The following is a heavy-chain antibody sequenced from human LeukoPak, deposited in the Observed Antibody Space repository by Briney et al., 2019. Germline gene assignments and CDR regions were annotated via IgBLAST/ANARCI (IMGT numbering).Heavy chain of an antibody. CDR3: AKRGYSSSWNFDS. CDR2: IRYDGSNK. CDR1: GFTVSSNY. D-gene: IGHD6-13*01. Sequence: PGGSLRLSCTASGFTVSSNYMSWVRQAPGKGLEWVAFIRYDGSNKYYADSVKGRFTISRDNSKNTVSLQMNSLRAEDTAVYYCAKRGYSSSWNFDSWGQGTLVTVSS. J-gene: IGHJ4*02. V-gene: IGHV3-30*02.